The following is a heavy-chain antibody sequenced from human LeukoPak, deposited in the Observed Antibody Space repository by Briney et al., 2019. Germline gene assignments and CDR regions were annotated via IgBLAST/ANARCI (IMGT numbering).Heavy chain of an antibody. CDR2: ISPSGGRP. J-gene: IGHJ4*02. V-gene: IGHV3-23*01. CDR1: GFTFSSHG. CDR3: AKDDAWLQYAD. Sequence: GGSLRLSCAASGFTFSSHGMNWVRQAPGKGLEWVSGISPSGGRPYYADSVKGRLTISRDNSKNMLYLQMNSLRVEDAAVYYCAKDDAWLQYADWGQGILVTVSS. D-gene: IGHD5-24*01.